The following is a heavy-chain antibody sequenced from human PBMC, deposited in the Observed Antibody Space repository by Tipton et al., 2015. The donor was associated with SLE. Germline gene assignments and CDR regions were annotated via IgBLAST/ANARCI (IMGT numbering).Heavy chain of an antibody. CDR1: GGSISTYY. J-gene: IGHJ6*02. V-gene: IGHV4-59*01. Sequence: TLSLTCTVSGGSISTYYWIWIRQPPGKGLEWVGYISNSGSTSYNPSLKSRVTLSADRSRNQFSLKLSSVTSADTATYFCARAPRYYYDISGYYGMDVLGQVTSVTVSS. CDR2: ISNSGST. CDR3: ARAPRYYYDISGYYGMDV. D-gene: IGHD3-22*01.